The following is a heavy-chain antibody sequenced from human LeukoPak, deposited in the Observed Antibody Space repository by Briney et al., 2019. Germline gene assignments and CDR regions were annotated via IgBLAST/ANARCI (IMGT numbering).Heavy chain of an antibody. J-gene: IGHJ6*02. V-gene: IGHV4-39*02. Sequence: SETLSLTCTVSGGSISSSSYYWGWIRQPPGKGLEWIGSIYYSGSTYYNPSLKSRVTISVDTSKNQFSLKLSSVTAADTAVYYCARDPYYYYYGMDVWGQGTTVTVSS. CDR1: GGSISSSSYY. CDR2: IYYSGST. CDR3: ARDPYYYYYGMDV.